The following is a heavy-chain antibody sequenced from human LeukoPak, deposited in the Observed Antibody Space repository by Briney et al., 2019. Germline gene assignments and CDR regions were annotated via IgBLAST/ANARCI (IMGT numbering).Heavy chain of an antibody. V-gene: IGHV3-23*01. Sequence: PGGSLRLSCAASGFTFGSFGMTWVRQAPGKGLEWVSGISLNGENTYYRDSVKGRFAISRDNSANILYLQMNSLRVEDTAVYYCATGVRLLGVRWGQGSLVTVSP. D-gene: IGHD2-15*01. CDR1: GFTFGSFG. CDR2: ISLNGENT. J-gene: IGHJ4*02. CDR3: ATGVRLLGVR.